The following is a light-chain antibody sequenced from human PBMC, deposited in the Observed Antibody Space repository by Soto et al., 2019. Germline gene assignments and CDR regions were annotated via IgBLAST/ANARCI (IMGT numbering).Light chain of an antibody. J-gene: IGKJ1*01. CDR1: QGLVYSDGNTF. CDR3: VQGTHWRWP. Sequence: DVVMTQSPLSLSVTLGQPASISCRSSQGLVYSDGNTFLNWFHQRPGQSPRRLIYQVSNRDSGFPGRFGGSGSGPAYQLTIRRGEVEDVGIYYGVQGTHWRWPLGQGTRVKSN. V-gene: IGKV2-30*01. CDR2: QVS.